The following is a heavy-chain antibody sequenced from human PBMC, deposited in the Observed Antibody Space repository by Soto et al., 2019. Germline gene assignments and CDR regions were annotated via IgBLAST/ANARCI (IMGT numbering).Heavy chain of an antibody. J-gene: IGHJ5*02. CDR2: FVPMFASA. CDR1: GTTFDSFT. CDR3: VREDDTTGHYSWFDP. Sequence: GASVKVSCKPSGTTFDSFTFAWVRQAPGQGLEWLGGFVPMFASATIAQRFQGRVRITADASTGTGYMELSDLRSDDSAIYYCVREDDTTGHYSWFDPWGPGTLVTVSS. D-gene: IGHD3-9*01. V-gene: IGHV1-69*13.